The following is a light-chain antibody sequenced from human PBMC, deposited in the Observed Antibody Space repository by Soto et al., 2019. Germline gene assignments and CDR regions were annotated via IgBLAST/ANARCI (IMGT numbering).Light chain of an antibody. CDR3: TSYTFSSTVV. Sequence: QSALTQPASVSGSPGQSITISCTGTSSDVGRYHYASWYQHHPGKAPKLMISEVSNRPSGVSNRVSGSKSANTASLTISGLQAEYEAYYYCTSYTFSSTVVFGGGTKLTV. J-gene: IGLJ3*02. CDR1: SSDVGRYHY. V-gene: IGLV2-14*01. CDR2: EVS.